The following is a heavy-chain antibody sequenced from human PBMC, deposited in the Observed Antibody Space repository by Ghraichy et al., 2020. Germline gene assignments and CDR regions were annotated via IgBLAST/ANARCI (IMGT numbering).Heavy chain of an antibody. V-gene: IGHV3-30*18. Sequence: GGSLRLSCAASEFTFSTFGMHWVRQAPGKGLEWVAVISYDGSEKYYADSVKGRFAISRDNSKYTLYLQMNSLRAEDTAVYYCAKEAGTYFDSYYYGLNVWGQGTTVTVSS. CDR1: EFTFSTFG. CDR2: ISYDGSEK. D-gene: IGHD1-26*01. J-gene: IGHJ6*02. CDR3: AKEAGTYFDSYYYGLNV.